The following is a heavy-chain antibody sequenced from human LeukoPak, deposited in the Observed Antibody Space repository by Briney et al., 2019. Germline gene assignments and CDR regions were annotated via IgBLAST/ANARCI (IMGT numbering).Heavy chain of an antibody. CDR1: GFTFSNAW. CDR3: ATGSVRYSASWYSQEGDY. V-gene: IGHV3-15*01. J-gene: IGHJ4*02. D-gene: IGHD6-13*01. Sequence: GGSLRLSCAASGFTFSNAWMRWVRQAPGKGLEWVGRIKSKTDGGTTDYAAPVKGRFTISRDDSKNTLYLQMNSLRAEDTAVYYCATGSVRYSASWYSQEGDYWGQGTLVTVSS. CDR2: IKSKTDGGTT.